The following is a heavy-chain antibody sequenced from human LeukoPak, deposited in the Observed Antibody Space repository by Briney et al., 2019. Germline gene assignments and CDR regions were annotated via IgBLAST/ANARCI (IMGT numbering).Heavy chain of an antibody. V-gene: IGHV3-48*03. CDR1: GFTFSSYE. CDR3: AELGITMIGGV. D-gene: IGHD3-10*02. Sequence: GGSLRLSCAASGFTFSSYEMNWVRQAPGKGLEWVSYISSSGSAIYYADSVKGRFTISRDNAKNSLYLQMNSPRAEDTAVYYCAELGITMIGGVWGKGTTVTISS. J-gene: IGHJ6*04. CDR2: ISSSGSAI.